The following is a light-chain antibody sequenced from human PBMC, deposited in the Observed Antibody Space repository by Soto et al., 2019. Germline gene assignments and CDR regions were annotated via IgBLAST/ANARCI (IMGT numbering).Light chain of an antibody. Sequence: DIPMTQSPSTLSASVGDRVTITCRANQRISSWLAWYQLKPGKAPKLLIYKASNLESGVPPRFSGSGSGTEFPLTSSSMQHEDFATYYCQQCVNYPWTFGPGTKVEIK. CDR3: QQCVNYPWT. J-gene: IGKJ1*01. CDR1: QRISSW. CDR2: KAS. V-gene: IGKV1-5*03.